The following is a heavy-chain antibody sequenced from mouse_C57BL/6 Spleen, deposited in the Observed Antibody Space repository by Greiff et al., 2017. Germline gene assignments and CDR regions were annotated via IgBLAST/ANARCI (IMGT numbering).Heavy chain of an antibody. J-gene: IGHJ2*01. V-gene: IGHV1-53*01. Sequence: QVHVKQPGAELVKPGASVKLSCKASGYTFTSYWMHWVKQRPGQGLEWIGNINPSNGGTNYNEKFKSTATLTVDKSSSTAYMQLSRLTSEDSAVYYCARLENFYDNSYVLAYWGQGTLLTVSS. CDR1: GYTFTSYW. D-gene: IGHD1-1*01. CDR3: ARLENFYDNSYVLAY. CDR2: INPSNGGT.